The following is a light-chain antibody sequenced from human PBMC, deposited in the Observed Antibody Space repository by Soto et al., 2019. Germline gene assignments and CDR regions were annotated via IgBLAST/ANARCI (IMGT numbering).Light chain of an antibody. J-gene: IGLJ1*01. CDR2: EVS. CDR3: SSYTTSSTLV. Sequence: QYALTQPASVSGSPGQSITISCTGTSSDVGDYNYVSWYQHHPGKAPKLMIYEVSNRPSGVSNRFSGSKSANTASLTISGLQAEDEADYYCSSYTTSSTLVFGTGTKLTVL. V-gene: IGLV2-14*01. CDR1: SSDVGDYNY.